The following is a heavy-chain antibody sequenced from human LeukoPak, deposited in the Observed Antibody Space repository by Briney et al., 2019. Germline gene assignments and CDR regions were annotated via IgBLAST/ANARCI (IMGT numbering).Heavy chain of an antibody. Sequence: RSGGSLRLSCAASGFTFSSYGMSWVRQAPGKGLEWVSAISGSGGSTYYADSVKGRFTISRDNSKNTLYLQMNSLRAEDTAVYYCAKRMGSEDYFDYWGQGTLVTVSS. CDR1: GFTFSSYG. J-gene: IGHJ4*02. CDR3: AKRMGSEDYFDY. V-gene: IGHV3-23*01. D-gene: IGHD2-8*01. CDR2: ISGSGGST.